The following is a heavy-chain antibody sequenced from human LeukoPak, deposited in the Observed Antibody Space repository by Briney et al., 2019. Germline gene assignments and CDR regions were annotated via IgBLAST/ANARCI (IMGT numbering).Heavy chain of an antibody. J-gene: IGHJ6*02. D-gene: IGHD3-10*01. CDR2: ISYDGSNK. V-gene: IGHV3-30*18. CDR1: GFILSDYG. Sequence: GGSLRLSCAASGFILSDYGIHWVRQAPGKGLEWVAGISYDGSNKYYADSVKGRFTISRDNSKNTLYLQMNSLRPEDTAVYYCAKEAYASGSYSYGMDVWGQGTTVTVSS. CDR3: AKEAYASGSYSYGMDV.